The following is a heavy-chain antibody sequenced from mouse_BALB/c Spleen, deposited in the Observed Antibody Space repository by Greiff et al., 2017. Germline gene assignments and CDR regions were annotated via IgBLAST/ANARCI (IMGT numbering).Heavy chain of an antibody. V-gene: IGHV14-3*02. J-gene: IGHJ2*01. Sequence: EVQRVESGAELVKPGASVKLSCTASGFNIKDTYMHWVKQRPEQGLEWIGRIDPANGNTKYDPKFQGKATITADTSSNTAYLQLSSLTSEDTAVYYCARWDGNYLPDYWGQGTTLTVSS. CDR2: IDPANGNT. D-gene: IGHD2-1*01. CDR3: ARWDGNYLPDY. CDR1: GFNIKDTY.